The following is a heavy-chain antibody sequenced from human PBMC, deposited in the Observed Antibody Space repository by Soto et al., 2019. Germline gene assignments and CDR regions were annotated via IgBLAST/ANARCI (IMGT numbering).Heavy chain of an antibody. CDR1: GDSVSSNRAA. CDR2: TYYRSKWYN. Sequence: SETLPLSCDISGDSVSSNRAAWNRIRQSKSRGLEWLGRTYYRSKWYNDYAVSVKSRITINPDTSKNQLSLQLNSVTPEDTSVYYCLRGRGAALNCIDPWGQGTLVTVSS. V-gene: IGHV6-1*01. CDR3: LRGRGAALNCIDP. D-gene: IGHD6-13*01. J-gene: IGHJ5*02.